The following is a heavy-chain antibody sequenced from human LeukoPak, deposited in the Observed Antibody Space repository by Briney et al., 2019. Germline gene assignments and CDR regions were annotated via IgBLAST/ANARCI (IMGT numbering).Heavy chain of an antibody. Sequence: SETLSLTCTVSGCSISSYYWSWIRQPPGKGLEWIGYIYYSGSTNYNPSLKSRITISVDTSKNQFSLKLSSVTAADTAVYYCARLISYNSSGGLALDYWGQGTLVTVSS. J-gene: IGHJ4*02. V-gene: IGHV4-59*08. CDR2: IYYSGST. CDR1: GCSISSYY. D-gene: IGHD6-13*01. CDR3: ARLISYNSSGGLALDY.